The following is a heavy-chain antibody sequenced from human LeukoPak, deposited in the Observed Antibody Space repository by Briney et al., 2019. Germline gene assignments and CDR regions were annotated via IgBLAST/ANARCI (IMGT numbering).Heavy chain of an antibody. CDR1: GXTFSNSG. D-gene: IGHD1-20*01. CDR2: IWYDGSNK. V-gene: IGHV3-33*01. J-gene: IGHJ2*01. CDR3: ARGVFAGDLLTGYWYFDL. Sequence: QPGRSLRLSCGASGXTFSNSGFHWVRRAPGKGQEWVAVIWYDGSNKNYVDSVKGRFTISRDNSKNTVYLEMNSLRAEDTAVYYCARGVFAGDLLTGYWYFDLWGRGTLVTVSS.